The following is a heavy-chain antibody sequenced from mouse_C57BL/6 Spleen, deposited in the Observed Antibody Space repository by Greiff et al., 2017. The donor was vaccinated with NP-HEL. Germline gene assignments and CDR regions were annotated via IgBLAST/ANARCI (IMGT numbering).Heavy chain of an antibody. V-gene: IGHV1-53*01. CDR2: INPSNGGT. D-gene: IGHD4-1*01. J-gene: IGHJ3*01. Sequence: QVQLKQPGTELVKPGASVKLSCKASGYTFTSYWMHWVKQRPGQGLEWIGNINPSNGGTNYNEKFKSKATLTVDKSSSTAYMQLSSLTSEDSAVYYCAREGLGLSWFAYWGQGTLVTVSA. CDR3: AREGLGLSWFAY. CDR1: GYTFTSYW.